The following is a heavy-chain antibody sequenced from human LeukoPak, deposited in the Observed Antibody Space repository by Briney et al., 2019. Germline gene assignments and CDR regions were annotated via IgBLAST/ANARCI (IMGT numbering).Heavy chain of an antibody. Sequence: SETLSLTCGVSGGSVSGYYWGWIRQPPGRGLEWIGYVYCSGSTNYNPSLKSRVTISVDTSKNQFSLRLSSVTAADTAVYYCARMGIVGATGYYFDYWGQGTLVTVSS. J-gene: IGHJ4*02. CDR1: GGSVSGYY. D-gene: IGHD1-26*01. CDR2: VYCSGST. V-gene: IGHV4-59*02. CDR3: ARMGIVGATGYYFDY.